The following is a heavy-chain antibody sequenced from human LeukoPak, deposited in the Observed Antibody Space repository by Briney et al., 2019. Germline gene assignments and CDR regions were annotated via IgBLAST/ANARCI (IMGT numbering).Heavy chain of an antibody. CDR2: IGGDGRRK. Sequence: GGSLRLSCVASGLTFSSQWMTWVRQAPGKGLEWLANIGGDGRRKFYEDSVEGRFTISGDNAESSLYLQMNNLRVEDTAVYYCAELGITMIGGVWGKGTTVTISS. V-gene: IGHV3-7*01. J-gene: IGHJ6*04. D-gene: IGHD3-10*02. CDR3: AELGITMIGGV. CDR1: GLTFSSQW.